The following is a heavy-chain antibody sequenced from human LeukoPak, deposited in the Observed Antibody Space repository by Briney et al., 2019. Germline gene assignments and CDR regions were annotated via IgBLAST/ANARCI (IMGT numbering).Heavy chain of an antibody. D-gene: IGHD2/OR15-2a*01. J-gene: IGHJ4*02. CDR2: ISGSGSTI. CDR1: GFSFSSYS. V-gene: IGHV3-48*02. Sequence: PGGSLRLSCAASGFSFSSYSMNWVRQAPGKGLEWVSFISGSGSTIDYADSVKGRFTISRDNGKNSLFLHMNSLRDEDTAVYYCAIKNTTTSEYYWGEGSLGTVSS. CDR3: AIKNTTTSEYY.